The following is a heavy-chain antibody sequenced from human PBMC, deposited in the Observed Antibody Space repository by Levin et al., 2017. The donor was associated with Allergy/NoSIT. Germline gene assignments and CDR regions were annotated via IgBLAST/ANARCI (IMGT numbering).Heavy chain of an antibody. CDR1: GFTFSDYW. CDR3: ARDGRYSSSWLLEYYFYMDV. D-gene: IGHD6-13*01. Sequence: GGSLRLSCAASGFTFSDYWMSWVRQAPGKGLEWVATIRQDGSEKYYVDSVKGRFAISRDNAENSLSLQMTSLRAEDTAVYYCARDGRYSSSWLLEYYFYMDVWGKGTTVTVSS. CDR2: IRQDGSEK. V-gene: IGHV3-7*03. J-gene: IGHJ6*03.